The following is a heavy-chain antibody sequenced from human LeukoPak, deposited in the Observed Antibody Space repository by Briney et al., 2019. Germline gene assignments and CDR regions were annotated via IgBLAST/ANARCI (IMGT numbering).Heavy chain of an antibody. CDR3: ARDLRITGTRGFGY. Sequence: ASVKVSCKASGYTFTSYGISWVRQAPGQGLEWMGWISAYNGNTNYAQKLQGRVTMTTDTSTSTAYMELRSLRSDDTAVYYCARDLRITGTRGFGYWGQGTLVAVSS. J-gene: IGHJ4*02. CDR2: ISAYNGNT. D-gene: IGHD1-7*01. V-gene: IGHV1-18*01. CDR1: GYTFTSYG.